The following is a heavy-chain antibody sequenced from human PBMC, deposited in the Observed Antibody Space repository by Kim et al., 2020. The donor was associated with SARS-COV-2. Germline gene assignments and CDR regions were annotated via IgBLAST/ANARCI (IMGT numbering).Heavy chain of an antibody. CDR1: GFTFSSYA. Sequence: GGSLRLSCAASGFTFSSYAMHWVRQAPGKGLEWVAVISYDGSNKYYADSVKGRFTISRDNSKNTLYLQMNSLRAEDTAVYYCARGIAVAGTADYWGQGTLVTVSS. CDR3: ARGIAVAGTADY. J-gene: IGHJ4*02. CDR2: ISYDGSNK. D-gene: IGHD6-19*01. V-gene: IGHV3-30*04.